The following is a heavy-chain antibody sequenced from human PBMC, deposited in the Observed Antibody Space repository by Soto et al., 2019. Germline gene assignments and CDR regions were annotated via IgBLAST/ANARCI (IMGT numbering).Heavy chain of an antibody. CDR2: IYYSGST. Sequence: QVQLQESGPGLVKPSETLSLTCTVSGGSISSYYWSWIRQPPGKGLEWIGYIYYSGSTNCNPSLKSRVTISADTSKNQFSPNLSSVTAADTAVYYCARRYGSCFDYWGQGTLVTVSS. J-gene: IGHJ4*02. CDR1: GGSISSYY. CDR3: ARRYGSCFDY. V-gene: IGHV4-59*08. D-gene: IGHD5-18*01.